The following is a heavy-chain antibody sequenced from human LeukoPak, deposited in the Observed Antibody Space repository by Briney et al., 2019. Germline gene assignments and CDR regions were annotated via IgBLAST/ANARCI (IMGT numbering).Heavy chain of an antibody. CDR1: GYTFTSYG. CDR2: ISAYNGNT. CDR3: ARVVAAISYYYCYYMDV. J-gene: IGHJ6*03. D-gene: IGHD2-15*01. V-gene: IGHV1-18*01. Sequence: ASVKVSCKASGYTFTSYGISWVRQAPGQGLEWRGWISAYNGNTNYAQKLQGRVTMTTDTSTSTAYMELRSLRSDDTAVYYCARVVAAISYYYCYYMDVWGKGTTVTVSS.